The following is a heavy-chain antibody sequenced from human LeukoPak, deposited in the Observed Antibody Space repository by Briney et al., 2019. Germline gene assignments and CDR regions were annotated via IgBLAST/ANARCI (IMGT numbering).Heavy chain of an antibody. Sequence: SETLSLTCTVSGGSISSGDYYWSWIRQPPGKGLEWIGYIYYSGSTYYNPSLKSRVTISVDTSKNQFSLKLSSVTAADTAVYYCASTKQQLDYYFDYWGQGTLVTVSS. CDR2: IYYSGST. V-gene: IGHV4-30-4*01. CDR1: GGSISSGDYY. CDR3: ASTKQQLDYYFDY. J-gene: IGHJ4*02. D-gene: IGHD6-13*01.